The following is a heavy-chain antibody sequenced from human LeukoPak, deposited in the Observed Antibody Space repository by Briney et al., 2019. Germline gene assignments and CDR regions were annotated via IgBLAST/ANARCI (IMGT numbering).Heavy chain of an antibody. CDR2: INPNSGGT. CDR1: GYTFIDYY. CDR3: ARSMVRGVIIG. Sequence: ASVKVSCKASGYTFIDYYMHWVRQAPGQGLEWMGWINPNSGGTNYAQKFQGRVTMTRDTSISTAYMELSRLRSDDTAVYYCARSMVRGVIIGWGQGTLVTVSS. V-gene: IGHV1-2*02. D-gene: IGHD3-10*01. J-gene: IGHJ4*02.